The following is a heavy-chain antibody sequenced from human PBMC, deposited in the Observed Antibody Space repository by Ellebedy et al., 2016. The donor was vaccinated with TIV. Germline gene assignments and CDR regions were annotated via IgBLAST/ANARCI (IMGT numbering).Heavy chain of an antibody. CDR2: ISGSGGST. CDR3: ARANGLLWFGEALDY. Sequence: GESLKISXAASGFTFSSYAMSWVRQAPGKGLEWVSAISGSGGSTYYADSVKGRFTISRDNSKNTLYLQMNSLRAEDTAVYYCARANGLLWFGEALDYWGQGTLVTVSS. D-gene: IGHD3-10*01. V-gene: IGHV3-23*01. CDR1: GFTFSSYA. J-gene: IGHJ4*02.